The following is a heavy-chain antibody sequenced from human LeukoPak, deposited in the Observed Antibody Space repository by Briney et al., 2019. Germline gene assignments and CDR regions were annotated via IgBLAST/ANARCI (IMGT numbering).Heavy chain of an antibody. J-gene: IGHJ6*03. D-gene: IGHD3-10*01. CDR1: GGSFSGYY. V-gene: IGHV4-34*01. CDR2: INHRGST. Sequence: PSETLSLTCAVYGGSFSGYYWSWIRQPPGKGLEWIGEINHRGSTNYNPSLKSRVTISVDTSKNQFSLKLSSVTAADTAVYYCARGDYYGSGLYYYYYMDVWGKGTAVTVSS. CDR3: ARGDYYGSGLYYYYYMDV.